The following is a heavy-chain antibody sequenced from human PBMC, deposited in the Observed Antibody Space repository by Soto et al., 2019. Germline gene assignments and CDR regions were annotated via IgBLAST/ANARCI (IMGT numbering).Heavy chain of an antibody. CDR2: INESGST. CDR1: GGSFSGYY. D-gene: IGHD2-2*01. V-gene: IGHV4-34*01. CDR3: ARGLLSPSYRTSLGAFHI. J-gene: IGHJ3*02. Sequence: QVQLQQWGAGLLKPSETLSLTCAVHGGSFSGYYWSWIRQPPGKGLEWIGEINESGSTNYNPSLKSRVTISVDTSKNLLSQKLSSLTAADTAVYYCARGLLSPSYRTSLGAFHIWGRGTMVSVSS.